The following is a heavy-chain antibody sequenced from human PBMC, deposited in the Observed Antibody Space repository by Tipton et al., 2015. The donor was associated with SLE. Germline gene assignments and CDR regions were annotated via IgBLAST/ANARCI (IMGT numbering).Heavy chain of an antibody. CDR3: ARTLDALDI. CDR1: GGSISTYY. V-gene: IGHV4-4*07. J-gene: IGHJ3*02. CDR2: AYTTGSP. Sequence: TLSLTCTVSGGSISTYYWSWIRQSPGKGLEWIGRAYTTGSPYYNPSLESRVAISMDTSKNQFSLKLTAVAAADTAVYYCARTLDALDIWGQGTMVTVSS.